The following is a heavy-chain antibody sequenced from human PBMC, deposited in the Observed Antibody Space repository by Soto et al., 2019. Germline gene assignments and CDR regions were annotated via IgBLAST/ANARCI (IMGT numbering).Heavy chain of an antibody. CDR3: AKGYCSSTSCYAYAFDI. V-gene: IGHV3-23*01. CDR1: GVTFSSYA. J-gene: IGHJ3*02. CDR2: ISGSGGST. D-gene: IGHD2-2*01. Sequence: PGGSLRLSCAASGVTFSSYAMSWVRQAPGKGLEWVSAISGSGGSTYYADSVKGRFTISRDNSKNTLYLQMNSLRAEDTAVYYCAKGYCSSTSCYAYAFDIWGQGTMVTVSS.